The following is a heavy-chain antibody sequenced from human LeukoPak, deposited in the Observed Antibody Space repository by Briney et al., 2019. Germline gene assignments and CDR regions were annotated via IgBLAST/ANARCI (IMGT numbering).Heavy chain of an antibody. Sequence: SQTLSLTCTVSGGSISSGSYYWSWIRQPAGKGLEWIGRIYTSGSTNYNPSLKSRVTISVDTSKNQFSLKLSSVTAADTAVYYRARSGYCSGGSCYPTDYWGQGTLVTVSS. CDR2: IYTSGST. J-gene: IGHJ4*02. CDR1: GGSISSGSYY. D-gene: IGHD2-15*01. V-gene: IGHV4-61*02. CDR3: ARSGYCSGGSCYPTDY.